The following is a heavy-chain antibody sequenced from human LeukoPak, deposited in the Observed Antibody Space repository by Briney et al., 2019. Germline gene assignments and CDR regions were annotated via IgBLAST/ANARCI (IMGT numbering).Heavy chain of an antibody. J-gene: IGHJ4*02. CDR2: IYYSGST. CDR3: ARVASGSSSDFDY. V-gene: IGHV4-59*01. Sequence: SETLSLPCTVSGGSITNYYWSWIRQPPGKGLEWIGYIYYSGSTNYNPSLKSRVTTSVDTSKNQFSLKLSSVTAADTAVYYCARVASGSSSDFDYWGQGTLVTVSS. CDR1: GGSITNYY. D-gene: IGHD1-26*01.